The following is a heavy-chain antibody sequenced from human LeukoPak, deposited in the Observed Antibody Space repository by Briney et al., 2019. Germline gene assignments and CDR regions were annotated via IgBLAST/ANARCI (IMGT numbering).Heavy chain of an antibody. CDR1: GGFISSSNYY. D-gene: IGHD2-2*02. CDR3: ARQDCSSTSCYRGSSAFDI. CDR2: IYYSGTT. V-gene: IGHV4-39*01. Sequence: PSETLSLTCAVSGGFISSSNYYWGWVRQPPGKGLEWIGTIYYSGTTYYSPSLESRVTISEDMSKNQFSLTLRSVTAADTAVYYCARQDCSSTSCYRGSSAFDIWGQGTMVTVSS. J-gene: IGHJ3*02.